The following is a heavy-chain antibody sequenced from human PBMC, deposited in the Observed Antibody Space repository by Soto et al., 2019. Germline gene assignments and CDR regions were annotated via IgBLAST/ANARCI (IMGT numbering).Heavy chain of an antibody. Sequence: QITLKESGPSLVRPTETLTLTCTFSGFSLITGVGVGWVRQPPGKALEWLAVIFWDKNDYSRPSLQTRVTTSQDTPEDQVVLTLTNMDPEDTATYFCTQIYGSGSWGWYFHSWGQGTMVTVSS. CDR3: TQIYGSGSWGWYFHS. J-gene: IGHJ4*02. CDR1: GFSLITGVG. V-gene: IGHV2-5*02. D-gene: IGHD1-26*01. CDR2: IFWDKND.